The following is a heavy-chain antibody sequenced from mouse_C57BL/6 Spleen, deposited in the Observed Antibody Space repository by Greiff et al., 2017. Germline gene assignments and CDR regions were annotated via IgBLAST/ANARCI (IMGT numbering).Heavy chain of an antibody. J-gene: IGHJ4*01. V-gene: IGHV1-81*01. D-gene: IGHD1-1*01. CDR2: IYPRSGNT. CDR1: GYTFTSYG. CDR3: ARAVFTTVVAKDAMDY. Sequence: QVQLKESGAELARPGASVKLSCKASGYTFTSYGISWVKQRTGQGLGWIGEIYPRSGNTYYNEKFKGKATLTADKSSSTAYMELRSLTSEDSAVYFCARAVFTTVVAKDAMDYWGQGTSVTVSS.